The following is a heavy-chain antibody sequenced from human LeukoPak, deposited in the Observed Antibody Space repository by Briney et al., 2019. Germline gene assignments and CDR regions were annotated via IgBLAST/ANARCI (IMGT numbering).Heavy chain of an antibody. D-gene: IGHD6-6*01. V-gene: IGHV3-74*01. Sequence: GGSLRLSCAASGFTFSSYEMNWVRQAPGKGLVWVSRINSDGSSTSYADSVRGRFSISRDNAKNTLYLQMNSLRAEDTAVCYCARGLSGYASSLGYWGQGTLVTVSA. CDR3: ARGLSGYASSLGY. CDR2: INSDGSST. CDR1: GFTFSSYE. J-gene: IGHJ4*02.